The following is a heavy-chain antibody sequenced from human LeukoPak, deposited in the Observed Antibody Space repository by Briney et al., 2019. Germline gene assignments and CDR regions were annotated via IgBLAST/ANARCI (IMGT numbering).Heavy chain of an antibody. J-gene: IGHJ3*02. Sequence: GGSLRLSCAASGFTFSSYAMSWVRQAPGKGLEWVSAISGSGGSTHYADSVKGRFTISRDNSKNTLYLQMNSLRAEDTAVYYCAKVGRLQGALYAFDIWGQGTMVTVSS. D-gene: IGHD5-24*01. CDR3: AKVGRLQGALYAFDI. CDR2: ISGSGGST. V-gene: IGHV3-23*01. CDR1: GFTFSSYA.